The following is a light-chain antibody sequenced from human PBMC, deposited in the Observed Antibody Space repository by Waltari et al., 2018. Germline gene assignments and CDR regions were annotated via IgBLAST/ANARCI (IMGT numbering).Light chain of an antibody. J-gene: IGKJ1*01. CDR2: GAS. Sequence: EIVLTQSPGTLSLSPGERATLSCRASQSVSSNYLAWYQQKPGQAPRLLIYGASSRATGIPDRFSGSGSGPDFTRTISRLEPEDFAVYYCQQYGSSPRTFGQGTKVVIK. V-gene: IGKV3-20*01. CDR1: QSVSSNY. CDR3: QQYGSSPRT.